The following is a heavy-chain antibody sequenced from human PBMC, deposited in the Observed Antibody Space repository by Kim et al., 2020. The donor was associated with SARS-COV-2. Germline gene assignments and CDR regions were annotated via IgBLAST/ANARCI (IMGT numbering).Heavy chain of an antibody. CDR3: AREPIAAAGTPIAVAAEVGDY. D-gene: IGHD6-13*01. CDR2: INPSGGST. V-gene: IGHV1-46*01. J-gene: IGHJ4*02. Sequence: ASVKVSCKASGYTFTSYYMHWVRQAPGQGLEWMGIINPSGGSTSYAQKFQGRVTMTRDTSTSTVYMELSSLRSEDTAVYYCAREPIAAAGTPIAVAAEVGDYWGQGTLVTVSS. CDR1: GYTFTSYY.